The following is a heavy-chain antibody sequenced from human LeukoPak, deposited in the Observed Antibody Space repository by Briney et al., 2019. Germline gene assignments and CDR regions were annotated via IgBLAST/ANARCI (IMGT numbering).Heavy chain of an antibody. V-gene: IGHV4-30-4*07. CDR2: MYYSGST. D-gene: IGHD3-22*01. Sequence: PSETLSLTCAVSGGSISSGGYSWSWIRQPPGEGLEWIGYMYYSGSTYDNRSRKSRVTISVHTSKNQFSLKLSSVTAADTAVYYCASVGYYDSSGYYYDRIFDYWGQGPLVTVSS. CDR3: ASVGYYDSSGYYYDRIFDY. J-gene: IGHJ4*02. CDR1: GGSISSGGYS.